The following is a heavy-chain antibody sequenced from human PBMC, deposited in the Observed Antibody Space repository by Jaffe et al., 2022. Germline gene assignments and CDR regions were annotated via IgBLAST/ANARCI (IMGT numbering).Heavy chain of an antibody. V-gene: IGHV1-69*02. Sequence: QVQLVQSGAEVKKPGSSVKVSCKASGGTFSSYTISWVRQAPGQGLEWMGRIIPILGIANYAQKFQGRVTITADKSTSTAYMELSSLRSEDTAVYYCARGDKGTPKLRYYYYYMDVWGKGTTVTVSS. CDR2: IIPILGIA. D-gene: IGHD1-7*01. J-gene: IGHJ6*03. CDR3: ARGDKGTPKLRYYYYYMDV. CDR1: GGTFSSYT.